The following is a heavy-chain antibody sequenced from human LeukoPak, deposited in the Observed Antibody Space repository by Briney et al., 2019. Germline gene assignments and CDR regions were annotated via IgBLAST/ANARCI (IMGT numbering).Heavy chain of an antibody. V-gene: IGHV3-74*01. D-gene: IGHD2-2*01. CDR3: ARGGYCSSTSCFLIDP. CDR2: SNSDGSST. CDR1: GFTFKTYW. Sequence: GGSLRLSCAASGFTFKTYWMHWVRQAPGKGLVWVSHSNSDGSSTSYADSVRGRFTISRDNAKNTLYLQMNSLRAEDTAVYYCARGGYCSSTSCFLIDPWGQGTLVTVSS. J-gene: IGHJ5*02.